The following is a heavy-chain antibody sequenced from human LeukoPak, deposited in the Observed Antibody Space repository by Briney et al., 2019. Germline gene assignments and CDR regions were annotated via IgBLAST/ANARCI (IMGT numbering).Heavy chain of an antibody. Sequence: SETLCLTCTVSGYSISSGYYWGWIRQPPGTGLKWIGSIYHSGSTYYNPSLKSRVTISVDTSKNQISLKLSSVTAADTAVYYCARSTGYSSSWYDSPDAFDIWGQGTMVTVSS. D-gene: IGHD6-13*01. J-gene: IGHJ3*02. V-gene: IGHV4-38-2*02. CDR3: ARSTGYSSSWYDSPDAFDI. CDR2: IYHSGST. CDR1: GYSISSGYY.